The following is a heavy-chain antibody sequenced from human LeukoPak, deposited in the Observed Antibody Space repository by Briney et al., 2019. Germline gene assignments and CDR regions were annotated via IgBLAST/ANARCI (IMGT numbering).Heavy chain of an antibody. D-gene: IGHD3-22*01. CDR1: GGSISSYY. CDR3: ARDRAYFYDSSGYYLDY. J-gene: IGHJ4*02. CDR2: IYYSGST. V-gene: IGHV4-59*01. Sequence: SETLSLTCTVSGGSISSYYWSWIRQPPGKGLEWIGYIYYSGSTNYNPSLKSRVTISVDTSKNQFSLKLSSVTAADTAVYYCARDRAYFYDSSGYYLDYWGQGTLVTVSS.